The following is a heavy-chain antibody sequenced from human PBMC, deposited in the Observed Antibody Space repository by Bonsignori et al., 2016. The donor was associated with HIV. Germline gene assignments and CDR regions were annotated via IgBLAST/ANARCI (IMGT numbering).Heavy chain of an antibody. D-gene: IGHD1-14*01. CDR1: GGSISSSRYF. CDR2: IYYSGTT. CDR3: ARGLGTIPNWFDP. V-gene: IGHV4-39*07. Sequence: QVQLQESGPGLVKPSETLSPTCTVSGGSISSSRYFWGWIRQPPGKGLEWIGSIYYSGTTFYNPSLKSRVNISVDTSKNQFSLRLRSVTAADTAVYYCARGLGTIPNWFDPWGQGILVSVSS. J-gene: IGHJ5*02.